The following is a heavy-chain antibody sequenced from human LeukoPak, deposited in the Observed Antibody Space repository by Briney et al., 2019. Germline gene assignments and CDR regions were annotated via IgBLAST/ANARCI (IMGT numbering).Heavy chain of an antibody. CDR3: ARDQSYGDYHWFDP. J-gene: IGHJ5*02. CDR1: GFAFNTYA. Sequence: GGSLRLSCAASGFAFNTYAMHWVRQAPGKGLEYVSGISSNGGSTYYANSVKGRFTISRDNSKNTLYLQMGGLRTEDMAVYYCARDQSYGDYHWFDPWGQGTLVTVSS. D-gene: IGHD4-17*01. CDR2: ISSNGGST. V-gene: IGHV3-64*01.